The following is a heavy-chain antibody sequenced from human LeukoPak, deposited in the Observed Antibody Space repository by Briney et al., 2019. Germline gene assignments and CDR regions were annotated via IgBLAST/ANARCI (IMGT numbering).Heavy chain of an antibody. Sequence: SETLSLTCTVSGGSISSQYWSWIRQSPGKGLEWIGYIDPTGLTSYNPSLNSRVTISEDTSKNQFSLKVRSVTSADTAVYFRARQTPYHGNHYFDYWGQGTLVTVSS. CDR2: IDPTGLT. V-gene: IGHV4-4*09. D-gene: IGHD1-14*01. CDR3: ARQTPYHGNHYFDY. J-gene: IGHJ4*02. CDR1: GGSISSQY.